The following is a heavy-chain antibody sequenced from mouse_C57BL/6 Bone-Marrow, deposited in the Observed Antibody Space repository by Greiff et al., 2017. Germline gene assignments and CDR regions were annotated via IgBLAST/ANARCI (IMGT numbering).Heavy chain of an antibody. CDR2: IRSKSNNYAT. Sequence: EVKLMESGGGLVQPKGSLKLSCAASGFSFNTYAMNWVRQAPGKGLEWVARIRSKSNNYATYYADSVKDRFTISRDDSESMLYLQMNNLKTEDTAMYYCVRQRYTKGGYYAMDYWGQGTSVTVSS. CDR1: GFSFNTYA. V-gene: IGHV10-1*01. CDR3: VRQRYTKGGYYAMDY. J-gene: IGHJ4*01. D-gene: IGHD2-14*01.